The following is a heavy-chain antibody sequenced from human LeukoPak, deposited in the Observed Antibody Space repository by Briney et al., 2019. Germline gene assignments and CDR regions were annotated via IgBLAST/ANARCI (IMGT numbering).Heavy chain of an antibody. D-gene: IGHD7-27*01. CDR1: GFAFNDAW. CDR2: IKRRTDGGTT. V-gene: IGHV3-15*07. J-gene: IGHJ4*02. CDR3: TTGNWGPH. Sequence: GGSLRLSCAASGFAFNDAWMNWVRQAPGKGLEWVGRIKRRTDGGTTDYAAPVKGRFTISRDDSKNTLYLQMNSLKTEDTAVYYCTTGNWGPHWGQGTLVTVSS.